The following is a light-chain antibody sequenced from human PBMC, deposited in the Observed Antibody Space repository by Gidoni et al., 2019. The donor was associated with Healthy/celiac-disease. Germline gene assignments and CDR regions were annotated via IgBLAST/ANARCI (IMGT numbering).Light chain of an antibody. CDR2: AAS. CDR3: QQSYSTLLT. Sequence: DIQMTQSPSSLSASVGDRVTITCRASQSISSYLNWYQQKPGKAPKLLIYAASSLQSGVPSRFSGSGSGTDFTLTISSLQPEDFATYYCQQSYSTLLTCGGGTKVESK. CDR1: QSISSY. J-gene: IGKJ4*02. V-gene: IGKV1-39*01.